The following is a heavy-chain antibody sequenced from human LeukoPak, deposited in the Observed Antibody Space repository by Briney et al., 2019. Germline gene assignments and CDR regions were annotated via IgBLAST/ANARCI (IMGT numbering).Heavy chain of an antibody. CDR3: ARDPPQGCSGGSCPMDV. D-gene: IGHD2-15*01. CDR1: GGTFSSYA. Sequence: SVKVSCKASGGTFSSYAISWVRQAPGQGLEWVGGIIPIFGTANYAQKFQGRVTITADESTSTAYMELSSLRSEDTAVYYCARDPPQGCSGGSCPMDVWGKGTTVTVSS. CDR2: IIPIFGTA. J-gene: IGHJ6*03. V-gene: IGHV1-69*13.